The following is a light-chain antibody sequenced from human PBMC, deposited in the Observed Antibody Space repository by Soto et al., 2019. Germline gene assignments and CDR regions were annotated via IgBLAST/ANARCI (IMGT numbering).Light chain of an antibody. Sequence: DIVMTQSPESLAVSLGERATINCRSSRSVLYSSNNKNYLAWYQQRPGQPPKLLIYWASTRESGVPDRFSGSGSGTDFTLTISSLQAEDVAVYYCQQYYSGPPHTFGQGTKLEIK. CDR2: WAS. CDR3: QQYYSGPPHT. J-gene: IGKJ2*01. V-gene: IGKV4-1*01. CDR1: RSVLYSSNNKNY.